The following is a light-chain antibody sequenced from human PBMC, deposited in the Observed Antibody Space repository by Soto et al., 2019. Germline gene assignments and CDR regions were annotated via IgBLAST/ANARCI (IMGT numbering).Light chain of an antibody. CDR1: QSVSRN. V-gene: IGKV3-15*01. CDR2: GAS. Sequence: TQSPATLSVSPGDRATLSCRASQSVSRNLAWYQQKPGRAPRLLIYGASTRATGVPARFSGSGSGTEFTLSISSLQSEDFAVYYCQQLNNFPPFTFGPGTKVDLK. CDR3: QQLNNFPPFT. J-gene: IGKJ3*01.